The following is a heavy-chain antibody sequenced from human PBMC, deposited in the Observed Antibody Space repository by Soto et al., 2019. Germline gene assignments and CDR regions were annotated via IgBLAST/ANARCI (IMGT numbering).Heavy chain of an antibody. J-gene: IGHJ5*02. D-gene: IGHD2-2*03. V-gene: IGHV4-59*01. CDR3: VKDGYCSSTSCYPEP. CDR1: GGSMSSYY. Sequence: PSETLSLTCTVSGGSMSSYYWSWIRQSPGKGLEWIGYIYNSGSTNYNPSLKSRVTISADNSKNTLYLQMSSLRAEDTAVYYCVKDGYCSSTSCYPEPWGQGTLVTVSS. CDR2: IYNSGST.